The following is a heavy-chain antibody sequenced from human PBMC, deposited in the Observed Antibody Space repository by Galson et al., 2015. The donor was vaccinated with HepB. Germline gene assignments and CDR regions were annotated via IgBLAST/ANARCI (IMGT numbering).Heavy chain of an antibody. CDR1: GFTFSSYG. Sequence: SLRLSCAASGFTFSSYGMHWVRQAPGKGLEWVAVISYDGSNKYYADSVKGRFTISRDNSKNTLYLQMNSLRAEDTAVYYCAKASRSWFSGPYNWFDPWGQGTLVTV. CDR2: ISYDGSNK. V-gene: IGHV3-30*18. CDR3: AKASRSWFSGPYNWFDP. J-gene: IGHJ5*02. D-gene: IGHD3-10*01.